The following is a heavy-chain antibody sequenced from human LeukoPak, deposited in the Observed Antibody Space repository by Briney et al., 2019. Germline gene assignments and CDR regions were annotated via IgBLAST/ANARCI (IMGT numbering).Heavy chain of an antibody. J-gene: IGHJ6*02. CDR3: ARGPRLWFGESPLNYYYYYGMDV. CDR1: GGSFSGYY. V-gene: IGHV4-34*01. CDR2: INHSGST. D-gene: IGHD3-10*01. Sequence: SETLSLTCAVYGGSFSGYYWSWIRQPPGKGLEWIGEINHSGSTNYNPSLKSRVTISVDTSKNQFSLKLSSVTAADTAVYYCARGPRLWFGESPLNYYYYYGMDVWGQGTTVTVSS.